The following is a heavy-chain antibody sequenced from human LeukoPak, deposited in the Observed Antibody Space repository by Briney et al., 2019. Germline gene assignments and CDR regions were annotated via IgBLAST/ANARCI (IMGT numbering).Heavy chain of an antibody. J-gene: IGHJ4*02. D-gene: IGHD3-10*01. Sequence: GGSLRLSCAASGFIVSSNYMSWVRQAPGKGLEWVSVIYSGGSTYYADSVKGRFTISRDTSENTLHLQMNNLTAEDTAGYYCARHGSGGELFVYWGQGTLVTVSS. V-gene: IGHV3-53*01. CDR1: GFIVSSNY. CDR3: ARHGSGGELFVY. CDR2: IYSGGST.